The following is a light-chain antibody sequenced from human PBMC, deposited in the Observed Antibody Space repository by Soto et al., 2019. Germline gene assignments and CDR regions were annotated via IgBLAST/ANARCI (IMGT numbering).Light chain of an antibody. Sequence: IQLTQSPSSLSASVGDRVTITCRASQGINKFLAWYQQRPGKAPQLLVYGASTLQSGVPSRFSGSGSGTDFTLTNSSLQPEDFATYYCQQRTNFLFTFGQGTKLDIK. CDR2: GAS. CDR1: QGINKF. V-gene: IGKV1-9*01. J-gene: IGKJ2*01. CDR3: QQRTNFLFT.